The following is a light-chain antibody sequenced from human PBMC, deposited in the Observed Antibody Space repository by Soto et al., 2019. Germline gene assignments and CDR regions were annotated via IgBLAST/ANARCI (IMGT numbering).Light chain of an antibody. V-gene: IGKV3-20*01. Sequence: EIVLTQSPGTLSLSPGERATLSCRASQSLTSNYLAWYQQKPGQAPRLLIYGASSRATGIPDRFSGSGSETDFTLTISRLEPEDFAVYYCQQYGSSSYTFGQGTKLEIK. CDR1: QSLTSNY. J-gene: IGKJ2*01. CDR2: GAS. CDR3: QQYGSSSYT.